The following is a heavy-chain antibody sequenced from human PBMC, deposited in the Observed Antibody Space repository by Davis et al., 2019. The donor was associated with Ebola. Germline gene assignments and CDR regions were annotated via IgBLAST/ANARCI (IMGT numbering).Heavy chain of an antibody. CDR1: GYSFTDDG. CDR3: ARERSGTSNWFDP. J-gene: IGHJ5*02. D-gene: IGHD1-26*01. V-gene: IGHV1-2*04. CDR2: INPNSGGT. Sequence: AASVKVSCKASGYSFTDDGISWVRQAPGQGLEWMGWINPNSGGTNYAQKFQGWVTMTRDTSISTAYMELSRLRSDDTAVYYCARERSGTSNWFDPWGQGTLVTVSS.